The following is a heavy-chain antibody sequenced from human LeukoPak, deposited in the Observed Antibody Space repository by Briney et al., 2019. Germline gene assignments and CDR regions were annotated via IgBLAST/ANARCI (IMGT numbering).Heavy chain of an antibody. CDR2: ISGNTFST. CDR1: GFTFDDYA. Sequence: GRSLRLSCAASGFTFDDYAMSWVRQAPGKGLEWVSVISGNTFSTYYADSVKGRFTISRDNSKNTLWLQMNSLRAEDTAVFYCTKGSDLWFGETWGQGTLVTVSS. CDR3: TKGSDLWFGET. J-gene: IGHJ4*02. D-gene: IGHD3-10*01. V-gene: IGHV3-23*01.